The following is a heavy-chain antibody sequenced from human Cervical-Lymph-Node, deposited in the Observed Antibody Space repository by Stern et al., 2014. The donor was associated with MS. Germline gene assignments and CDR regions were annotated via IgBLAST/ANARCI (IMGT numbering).Heavy chain of an antibody. CDR2: VDWEDDK. V-gene: IGHV2-70*01. CDR3: ARIWGSSDWYSGYFDH. J-gene: IGHJ4*02. Sequence: ESGPAVVKPTQTLTLTCTFSGFSLTTSGMSVSWIRQPPGKALEWLAVVDWEDDKFYASSLKTRLTISKDTSKNQVVLTMTNMDPVDTATYYCARIWGSSDWYSGYFDHWGQGALVIVSA. CDR1: GFSLTTSGMS. D-gene: IGHD6-19*01.